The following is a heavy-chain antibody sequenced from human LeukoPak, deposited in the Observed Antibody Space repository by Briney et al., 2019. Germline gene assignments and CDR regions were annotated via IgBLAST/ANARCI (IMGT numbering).Heavy chain of an antibody. V-gene: IGHV3-48*01. CDR1: GFTFSSYS. Sequence: GGSLRLSCAASGFTFSSYSMNWVRQAPGKGLEWVSYISSSSSTIYYADSVKGRFTISRDNSKNTLYLQMNSLRAEDTAVYYCAKGLQPYYYDSSGSESYYMDVWGKGTTVTISS. CDR2: ISSSSSTI. CDR3: AKGLQPYYYDSSGSESYYMDV. D-gene: IGHD3-22*01. J-gene: IGHJ6*03.